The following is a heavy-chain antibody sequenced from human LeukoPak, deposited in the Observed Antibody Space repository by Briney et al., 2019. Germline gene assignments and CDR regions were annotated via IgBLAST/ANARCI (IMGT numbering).Heavy chain of an antibody. CDR3: VRDWYGSGSSHAFDI. D-gene: IGHD3-10*01. J-gene: IGHJ3*02. Sequence: GASVKVSCKASDYTFTSYGISWVRQAPGQGLEWMGWISVYNGDTNYPQKFQGRVTMTTDTSTSTAYMELRSLRSDDTAVYYCVRDWYGSGSSHAFDIWGQGTMVTVSS. V-gene: IGHV1-18*01. CDR2: ISVYNGDT. CDR1: DYTFTSYG.